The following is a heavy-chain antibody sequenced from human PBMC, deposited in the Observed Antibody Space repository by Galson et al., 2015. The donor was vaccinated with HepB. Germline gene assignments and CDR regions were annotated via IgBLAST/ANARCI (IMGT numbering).Heavy chain of an antibody. D-gene: IGHD6-13*01. CDR2: IYSGGTT. CDR1: EFSVSNNY. V-gene: IGHV3-53*01. Sequence: SLRLSCAASEFSVSNNYMTWVRQAPGKGLEWVSVIYSGGTTYYADSVKGRFTISRDNSKNTLYLQMNSLRAEDTAVYYCARGYSSSWNSGLGYWGQGTLVTVSS. CDR3: ARGYSSSWNSGLGY. J-gene: IGHJ4*02.